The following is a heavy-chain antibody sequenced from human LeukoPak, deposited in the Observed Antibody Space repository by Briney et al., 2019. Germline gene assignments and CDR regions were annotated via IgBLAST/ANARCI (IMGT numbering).Heavy chain of an antibody. CDR2: ISSSGSML. J-gene: IGHJ4*02. Sequence: GGSLRLSCTVSGSTFTDYYMSWVRQAPGKGLEWVSYISSSGSMLHYADSVEGRFTISRDNAKNSLYLQMSRLRGEDTAVYYCARKAITVTTFDYWGQGTLVTVSS. CDR1: GSTFTDYY. CDR3: ARKAITVTTFDY. D-gene: IGHD4-17*01. V-gene: IGHV3-11*04.